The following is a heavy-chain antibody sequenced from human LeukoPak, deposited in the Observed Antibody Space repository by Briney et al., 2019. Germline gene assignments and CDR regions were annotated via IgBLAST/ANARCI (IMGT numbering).Heavy chain of an antibody. CDR2: IYPGNSRT. J-gene: IGHJ5*02. CDR1: GYSFTSYW. V-gene: IGHV5-51*01. CDR3: ARSRFFYYGSVDP. D-gene: IGHD3-10*01. Sequence: GESLKISCKGSGYSFTSYWIDWVRQMPGEGLEWMGIIYPGNSRTRYRPSFQGQVTISADKSISTAYLQWSSLKASDTAMYYCARSRFFYYGSVDPWGQGTLVTVSS.